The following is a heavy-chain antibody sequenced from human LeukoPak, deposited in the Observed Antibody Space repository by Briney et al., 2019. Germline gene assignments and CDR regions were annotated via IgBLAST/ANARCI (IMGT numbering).Heavy chain of an antibody. CDR3: ARDSAAFWGSYRYLNY. D-gene: IGHD3-16*02. J-gene: IGHJ4*02. V-gene: IGHV3-7*01. CDR2: IKQDGSEK. CDR1: GFTFRDYL. Sequence: SGGSLRLSCAASGFTFRDYLMSWVRQAPGKGLEWVANIKQDGSEKYYVDSVKGRFTISRDIAKNSLYLQMNSLRAEDTAVYYCARDSAAFWGSYRYLNYWGQGTLVTVSS.